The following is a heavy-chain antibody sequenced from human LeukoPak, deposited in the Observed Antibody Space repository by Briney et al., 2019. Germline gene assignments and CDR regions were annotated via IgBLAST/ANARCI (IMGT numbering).Heavy chain of an antibody. V-gene: IGHV1-2*02. CDR1: GYTFTGYY. CDR2: INPNSGGT. CDR3: ARDMAAAGVNFDY. Sequence: ASVKVSCKASGYTFTGYYMHWVRQAPGQGLGWMGWINPNSGGTNYAQKFQGRVTMTRDTSISTAYMELSRLRSDDTAVYYCARDMAAAGVNFDYWGQGTLVTVSS. D-gene: IGHD6-13*01. J-gene: IGHJ4*02.